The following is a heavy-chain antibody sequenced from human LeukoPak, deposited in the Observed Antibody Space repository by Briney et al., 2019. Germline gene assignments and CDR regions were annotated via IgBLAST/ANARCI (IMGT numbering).Heavy chain of an antibody. CDR1: GFTFSDYG. CDR3: AKVSEWLASNQYYYYMDV. J-gene: IGHJ6*03. D-gene: IGHD6-19*01. V-gene: IGHV3-23*01. CDR2: ISSTGGTT. Sequence: GGSLRLSCAASGFTFSDYGMSWVRQAPGKGLEWVSSISSTGGTTYYADSVKGRFTISRDNSKNTLYLQMNSLRREDTAVYYCAKVSEWLASNQYYYYMDVWGKGTTVTISS.